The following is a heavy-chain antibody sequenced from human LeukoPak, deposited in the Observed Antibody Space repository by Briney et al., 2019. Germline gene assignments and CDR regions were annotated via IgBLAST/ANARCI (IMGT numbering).Heavy chain of an antibody. CDR3: AKGTPTSSYYYYMDV. CDR2: ICGSGGST. J-gene: IGHJ6*03. D-gene: IGHD2-2*01. V-gene: IGHV3-23*01. CDR1: GFTFSSYG. Sequence: GGSLRLSCAASGFTFSSYGMSWVRQAPGKGLEWVSAICGSGGSTYYADSVKGRFTISRDNSKNTLYLQMNSLRAEDTAVYYCAKGTPTSSYYYYMDVWGKGTTVTISS.